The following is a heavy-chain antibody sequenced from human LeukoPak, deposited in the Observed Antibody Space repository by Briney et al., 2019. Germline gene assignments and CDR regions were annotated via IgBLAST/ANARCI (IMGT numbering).Heavy chain of an antibody. CDR1: GYSFTSYG. D-gene: IGHD2-2*01. CDR2: ISAYYGNT. J-gene: IGHJ6*03. V-gene: IGHV1-18*01. CDR3: ARDTYCSSTSCFPYYMDV. Sequence: ASVTVSCKASGYSFTSYGITWVRQAPGQGLEWMGWISAYYGNTNYAQKIQDRVTMTTDTSTNIAYMELRSLRSDDTAVYSCARDTYCSSTSCFPYYMDVWGTGTTVTVSS.